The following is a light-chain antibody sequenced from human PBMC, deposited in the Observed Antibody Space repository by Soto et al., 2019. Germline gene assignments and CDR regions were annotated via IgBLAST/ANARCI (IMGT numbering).Light chain of an antibody. V-gene: IGKV1-27*01. J-gene: IGKJ4*01. CDR2: AAS. CDR1: QGISNY. Sequence: DIQMTQSPSSLSASVGDRVTITCRASQGISNYLAWYQHKPGKVPKVLIYAASTLQSGVPSRVSAIGSGTDFTLTISTLQTEDVATYYCQKYDRAPLTFGRGTTVEIK. CDR3: QKYDRAPLT.